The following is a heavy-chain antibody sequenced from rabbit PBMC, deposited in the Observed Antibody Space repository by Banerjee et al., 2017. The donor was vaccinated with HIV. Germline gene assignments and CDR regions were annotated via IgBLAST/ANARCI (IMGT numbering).Heavy chain of an antibody. CDR2: IYPPSGST. CDR3: ARYSSGWDYFDL. Sequence: QEQLEESGGDLVKPEGSLTLTCTASGFSFSSGYYMCWVRQAPGKGLEWIACIYPPSGSTYYASWAKGRFTISKSTSLNTVTLQMTNLTGADTATYFCARYSSGWDYFDLWGPGTLVTVS. J-gene: IGHJ4*01. V-gene: IGHV1S45*01. CDR1: GFSFSSGYY. D-gene: IGHD4-1*01.